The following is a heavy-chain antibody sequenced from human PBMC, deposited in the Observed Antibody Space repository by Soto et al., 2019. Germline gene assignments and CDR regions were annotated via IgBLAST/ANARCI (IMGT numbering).Heavy chain of an antibody. CDR1: GFTFSGSA. CDR2: IRSKVNSYAT. CDR3: VRATYFSDSSGYTRCFDY. J-gene: IGHJ4*02. D-gene: IGHD3-22*01. Sequence: GGSLRLSCAASGFTFSGSAVHWVRQASGKGLEWVGRIRSKVNSYATTYAASVKGRFIISRDDSKNTAYLQMNSLKSDDTAVYYCVRATYFSDSSGYTRCFDYWGQGTLVTVSS. V-gene: IGHV3-73*01.